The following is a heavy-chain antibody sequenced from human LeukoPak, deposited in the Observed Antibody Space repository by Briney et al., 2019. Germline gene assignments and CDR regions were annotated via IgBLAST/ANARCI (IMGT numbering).Heavy chain of an antibody. Sequence: SETLSLTCTVSGGSISSYYWSWIRQPPGKGLEWIGYIYYSGSTNYNPSLKSRVTISVDTSKNQFSLKLSSVTAADTAVYYCARDLYYYDCSGYYYRYFDYWGQGTLVTVSS. CDR3: ARDLYYYDCSGYYYRYFDY. CDR1: GGSISSYY. V-gene: IGHV4-59*01. D-gene: IGHD3-22*01. CDR2: IYYSGST. J-gene: IGHJ4*02.